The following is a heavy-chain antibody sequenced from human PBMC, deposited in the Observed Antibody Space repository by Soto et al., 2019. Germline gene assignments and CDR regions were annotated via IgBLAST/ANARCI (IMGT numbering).Heavy chain of an antibody. CDR2: IYPADSDT. J-gene: IGHJ4*02. CDR3: ARRPEYSSSVYFDY. V-gene: IGHV5-51*01. Sequence: GESLKIPCKGSGYSFTSYWIGWVRQMPGKGLEWVGIIYPADSDTRYSPSFQGQVTISVDKSISTAYLQWSSLKASDSAMYYCARRPEYSSSVYFDYWGQGTLVTVSS. CDR1: GYSFTSYW. D-gene: IGHD6-6*01.